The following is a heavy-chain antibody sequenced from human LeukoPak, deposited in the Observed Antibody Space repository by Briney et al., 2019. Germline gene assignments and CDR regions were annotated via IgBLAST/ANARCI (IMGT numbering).Heavy chain of an antibody. CDR1: GFTFSSYA. CDR3: ARSTNGRVLLWFGELEMETNLDY. D-gene: IGHD3-10*01. J-gene: IGHJ4*02. Sequence: GGSLRLSCAASGFTFSSYAMHWVRQAPGKGLEWVAVISYDGSNKYYADSVEGRFTISRDNSKNTLYLQMNSLRAEDTAVYYCARSTNGRVLLWFGELEMETNLDYWGQGTLVTVSS. V-gene: IGHV3-30-3*01. CDR2: ISYDGSNK.